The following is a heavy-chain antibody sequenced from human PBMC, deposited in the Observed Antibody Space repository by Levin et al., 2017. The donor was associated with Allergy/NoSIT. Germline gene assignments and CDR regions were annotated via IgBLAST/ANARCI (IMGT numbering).Heavy chain of an antibody. CDR2: MNPNSGDT. D-gene: IGHD3-10*01. Sequence: EASVKVSCKASGYRFSSYDINWVRQATGQGLEWMGWMNPNSGDTGYAQKFQGRVTMTSNTSITTAYMELNNLSSDDTALYFCARTDHYYAGSRTVDVWGQGSLVTVSS. CDR3: ARTDHYYAGSRTVDV. CDR1: GYRFSSYD. V-gene: IGHV1-8*01. J-gene: IGHJ4*02.